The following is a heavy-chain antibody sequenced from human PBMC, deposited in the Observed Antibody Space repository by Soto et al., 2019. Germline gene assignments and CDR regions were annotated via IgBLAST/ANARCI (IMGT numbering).Heavy chain of an antibody. Sequence: PGGSLRLSCAASGFTFSRNGMHWVRQAPGKGLEWVAVIWYDGSNKWFADSVKGRFTISRDNSKNTLYLEMNSLRAEDTAVYYCARGNYDFCSGLDYWGQGALVTVSS. CDR1: GFTFSRNG. J-gene: IGHJ4*02. CDR3: ARGNYDFCSGLDY. V-gene: IGHV3-33*01. D-gene: IGHD3-3*01. CDR2: IWYDGSNK.